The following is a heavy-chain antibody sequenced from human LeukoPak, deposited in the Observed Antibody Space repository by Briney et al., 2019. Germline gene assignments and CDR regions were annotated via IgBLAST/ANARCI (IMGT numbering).Heavy chain of an antibody. CDR1: GFTLGNAW. D-gene: IGHD3-22*01. CDR3: TVYQDTYYYDSSGYYHYNWFDP. J-gene: IGHJ5*02. CDR2: IKSKTDGGTT. V-gene: IGHV3-15*01. Sequence: GGSLRLSCAASGFTLGNAWMSWVRQAPGKGLEWVGRIKSKTDGGTTDYAAPVKGRFTISRDDSKNTLYLQMNSLKTEDTAVYYCTVYQDTYYYDSSGYYHYNWFDPWGQGTLVTVSS.